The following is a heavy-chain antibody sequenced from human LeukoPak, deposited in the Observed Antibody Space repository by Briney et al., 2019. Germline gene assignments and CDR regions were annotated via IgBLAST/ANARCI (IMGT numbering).Heavy chain of an antibody. J-gene: IGHJ6*04. CDR2: ISGSGGST. CDR1: GFTFSSYG. V-gene: IGHV3-23*01. Sequence: GGSLRLSCAASGFTFSSYGMSWVRQAPGKGLEWVSAISGSGGSTYYADSVKGRFTISRDNAKNSLYLQMNSPRAEDTAVYYCAELGITMIGGVWGKGTTVTISS. D-gene: IGHD3-10*02. CDR3: AELGITMIGGV.